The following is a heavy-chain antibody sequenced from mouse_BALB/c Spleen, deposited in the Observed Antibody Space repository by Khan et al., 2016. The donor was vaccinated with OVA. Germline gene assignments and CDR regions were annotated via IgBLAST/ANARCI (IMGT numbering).Heavy chain of an antibody. Sequence: QIQLVQSGPELKKPGETVKISCKASGYTFTNYGMNWVKQTPGKALKWMGWINTYTGEPTYADDFKGRFAISLETSASTAYLQINSLKYEDTATYFCARTPYYSYTLDHWGQGTSVTVSS. CDR2: INTYTGEP. V-gene: IGHV9-3-1*01. D-gene: IGHD2-10*01. J-gene: IGHJ4*01. CDR3: ARTPYYSYTLDH. CDR1: GYTFTNYG.